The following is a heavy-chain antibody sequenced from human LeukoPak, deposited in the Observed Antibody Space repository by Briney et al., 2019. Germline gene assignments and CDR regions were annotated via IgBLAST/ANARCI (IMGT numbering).Heavy chain of an antibody. CDR3: TKDMAATGRPDAFDI. D-gene: IGHD6-25*01. Sequence: GGSLRLSCAASGFTFDDYAMHWVRQAPGKGLEWVSLISGDGGSTYYADSVKGRFTISRDNSKNSLCLQMNSLRTEDTALYYCTKDMAATGRPDAFDIWGQGTMVTVSS. CDR2: ISGDGGST. CDR1: GFTFDDYA. J-gene: IGHJ3*02. V-gene: IGHV3-43*02.